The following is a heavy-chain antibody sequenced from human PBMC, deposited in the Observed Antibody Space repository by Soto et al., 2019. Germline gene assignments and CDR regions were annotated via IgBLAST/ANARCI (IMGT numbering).Heavy chain of an antibody. Sequence: GGSLRLSCTASGFTFGDYAMSWFRQAPGKGLEWVGFIRSKAYGGTTEYAASVKGRFTISTDDSKSIAYLQMNSLKNEDTAVYYCTRLVSLEWVVPAAMTDYFDYWGQGTLVTVSS. V-gene: IGHV3-49*03. CDR1: GFTFGDYA. CDR2: IRSKAYGGTT. CDR3: TRLVSLEWVVPAAMTDYFDY. D-gene: IGHD2-2*01. J-gene: IGHJ4*02.